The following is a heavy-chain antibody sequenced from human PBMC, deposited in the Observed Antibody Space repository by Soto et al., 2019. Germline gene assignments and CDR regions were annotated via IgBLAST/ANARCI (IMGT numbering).Heavy chain of an antibody. Sequence: VKVYCKSSGGTFSSYAISWVRQAPGQGLEWMGGIIPIFGTANYAQKFQGRVTITADESTSTAYMELSSLRSEDTAVYYCSRVHSSSWQDFADWGQGTPITVSS. CDR2: IIPIFGTA. J-gene: IGHJ4*02. CDR3: SRVHSSSWQDFAD. D-gene: IGHD6-13*01. V-gene: IGHV1-69*13. CDR1: GGTFSSYA.